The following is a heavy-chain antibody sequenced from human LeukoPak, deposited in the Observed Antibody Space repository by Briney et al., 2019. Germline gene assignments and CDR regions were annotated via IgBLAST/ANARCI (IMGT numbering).Heavy chain of an antibody. Sequence: GASVKVSCKASGGTFSSYAISWVRQAPGQGLEWMGRTIPILGIANYAQKFQGRVTITADKSTSTAYMELSSLRSEDTAVYYCARAAGVAAAELDYWGQGTLVTVSS. V-gene: IGHV1-69*04. CDR1: GGTFSSYA. CDR3: ARAAGVAAAELDY. CDR2: TIPILGIA. J-gene: IGHJ4*02. D-gene: IGHD6-13*01.